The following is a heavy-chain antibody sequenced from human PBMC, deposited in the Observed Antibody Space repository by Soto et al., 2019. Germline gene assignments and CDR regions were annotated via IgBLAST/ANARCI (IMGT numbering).Heavy chain of an antibody. CDR2: ITPAFDLV. CDR3: ARVVVRGENDY. V-gene: IGHV1-69*02. D-gene: IGHD3-10*01. J-gene: IGHJ4*02. Sequence: QVQLVQSGAEVKKPGSSVKVSCKASGGSFSTYTFSWVRQAPGQGLEWMGRITPAFDLVSYAQRFQGRVTMTADKAPTTLFMELRSLRSDDTAVYYCARVVVRGENDYWGQGTQVTVSS. CDR1: GGSFSTYT.